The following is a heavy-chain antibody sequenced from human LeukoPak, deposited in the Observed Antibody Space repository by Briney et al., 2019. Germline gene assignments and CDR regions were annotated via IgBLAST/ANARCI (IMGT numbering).Heavy chain of an antibody. CDR3: ARVAVQNYGMDV. V-gene: IGHV4-59*08. CDR1: GGSISSYY. D-gene: IGHD1-1*01. Sequence: SETLSLTCTVSGGSISSYYWSWIRQPPGKGLEWIGYIYYSGSTNYNPSLKSRVTISVDTSKNQFSLKLSSVTAADTAVYYCARVAVQNYGMDVWGQGTTVTVSS. J-gene: IGHJ6*02. CDR2: IYYSGST.